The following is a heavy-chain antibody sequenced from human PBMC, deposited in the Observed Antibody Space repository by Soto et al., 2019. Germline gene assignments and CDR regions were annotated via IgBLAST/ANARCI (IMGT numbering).Heavy chain of an antibody. CDR3: AAVSRSSWYSTIYYYYGMDV. CDR2: IVVGSGNT. Sequence: SVKVSCKASGFTFTSSAVQWVRHARGQRLEWIGWIVVGSGNTNYAQKFQERVTITRDMSTSTAYMELSSLRSEDTAVYYCAAVSRSSWYSTIYYYYGMDVWGQGTTVTVAS. V-gene: IGHV1-58*01. D-gene: IGHD6-13*01. J-gene: IGHJ6*02. CDR1: GFTFTSSA.